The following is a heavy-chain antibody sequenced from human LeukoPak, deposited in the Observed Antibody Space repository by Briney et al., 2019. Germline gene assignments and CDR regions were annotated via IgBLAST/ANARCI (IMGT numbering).Heavy chain of an antibody. V-gene: IGHV3-23*01. CDR3: AKDRDIILTGHGMDV. J-gene: IGHJ6*02. Sequence: GGPLRLSCETSGFTFSRYAMTWVRQAPGKGLEWVSTIGGLGESTDYGDSVKGRFTISRDNSKNTLYLQMNNLRAEDTAVYYCAKDRDIILTGHGMDVWGQGTTVTVSS. D-gene: IGHD3-9*01. CDR2: IGGLGEST. CDR1: GFTFSRYA.